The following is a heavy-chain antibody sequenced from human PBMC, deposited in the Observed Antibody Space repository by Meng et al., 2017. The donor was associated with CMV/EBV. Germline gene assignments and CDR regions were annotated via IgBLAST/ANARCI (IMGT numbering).Heavy chain of an antibody. V-gene: IGHV2-26*01. CDR3: ARIALSYDFWSGYLNYYYYYYGMDV. D-gene: IGHD3-3*01. CDR2: IFSNDEK. Sequence: SGPTLVKPTETLTLTCTVSGFSRSNARMGVSWIRQPPGKALEWLAHIFSNDEKSYSTSLKSRLTISKDTSKSQVVLTMTNMDPVDTATYYCARIALSYDFWSGYLNYYYYYYGMDVWGQGTTVTVSS. J-gene: IGHJ6*02. CDR1: GFSRSNARMG.